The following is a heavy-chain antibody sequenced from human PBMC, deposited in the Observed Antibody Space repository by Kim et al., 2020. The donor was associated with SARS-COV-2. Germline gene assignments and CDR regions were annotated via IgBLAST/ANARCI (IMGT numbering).Heavy chain of an antibody. CDR3: ARYDWFDP. CDR2: LFSDSRT. CDR1: GFTVSADH. J-gene: IGHJ5*02. V-gene: IGHV3-53*01. Sequence: GGSLRLSCAASGFTVSADHMSWVRQAPGKGLEWVSLLFSDSRTFYADSVKGRFTISRDDSRNTLYLEMNSLRPEDTAAYYCARYDWFDPWGHGTQVTV.